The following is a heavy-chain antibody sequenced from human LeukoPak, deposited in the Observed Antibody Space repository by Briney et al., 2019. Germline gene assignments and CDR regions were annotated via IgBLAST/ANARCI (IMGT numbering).Heavy chain of an antibody. CDR3: ARDALITMIVVGPIDY. J-gene: IGHJ4*02. CDR2: ISYDGSNK. Sequence: VQPGRSLRLSCAASGFNFSSYAMHWVRQAPGKGLEWVAVISYDGSNKYYADSVKGRFTISRDNSKNTLYLQMNSLRAEDTAVYYCARDALITMIVVGPIDYWGQGTLVTVSS. V-gene: IGHV3-30-3*01. CDR1: GFNFSSYA. D-gene: IGHD3-22*01.